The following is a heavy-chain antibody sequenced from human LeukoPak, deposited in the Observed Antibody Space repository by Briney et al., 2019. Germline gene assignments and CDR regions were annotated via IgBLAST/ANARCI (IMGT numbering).Heavy chain of an antibody. CDR1: GGSINSYY. D-gene: IGHD5-18*01. CDR3: ARAARGYSYGPHDY. Sequence: SETLSLTCTVSGGSINSYYWSWIRQPPGKGLEWIGYIYYSGNTNYNPSLKSRVTISVDTSKNQFSLKLSSVTAADTAVYYCARAARGYSYGPHDYWGQGTLVTVSS. J-gene: IGHJ4*02. CDR2: IYYSGNT. V-gene: IGHV4-59*08.